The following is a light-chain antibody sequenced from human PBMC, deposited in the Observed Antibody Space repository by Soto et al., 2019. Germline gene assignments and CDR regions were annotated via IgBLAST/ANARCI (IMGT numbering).Light chain of an antibody. CDR2: EVR. CDR1: TSDVGGYNY. V-gene: IGLV2-14*01. CDR3: SSYTSSGTLV. Sequence: QSALTQPASVSGAPGQSITISCTGTTSDVGGYNYVSWHQQHPGKAPKLMIHEVRYRPSGVSNRFSGSKSGNTASLTISGLRAEDEADYYCSSYTSSGTLVFGGGTKVTVL. J-gene: IGLJ3*02.